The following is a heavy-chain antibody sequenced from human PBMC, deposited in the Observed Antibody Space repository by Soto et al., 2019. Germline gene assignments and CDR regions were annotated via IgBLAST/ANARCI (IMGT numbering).Heavy chain of an antibody. CDR3: TVWGSGNELGAA. J-gene: IGHJ4*02. CDR2: SKNKADSYTT. D-gene: IGHD3-10*01. V-gene: IGHV3-72*01. Sequence: EVQLVESGGGLVQPGGSLRLSCAASGFTFSDHYMDWVRQAPGKGLEWVGRSKNKADSYTTEYAASVKGRFTISRDGSKNSLCLQMNSLKTEDTAVYDCTVWGSGNELGAAWGQGILVTVSS. CDR1: GFTFSDHY.